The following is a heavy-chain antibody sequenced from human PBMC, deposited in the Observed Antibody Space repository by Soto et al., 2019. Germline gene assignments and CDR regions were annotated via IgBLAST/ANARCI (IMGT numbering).Heavy chain of an antibody. CDR1: GFTFTNFA. J-gene: IGHJ2*01. V-gene: IGHV3-23*01. CDR3: ATPSDFGCWYFDL. Sequence: EVQLLESGGGLVQPGGSLKLSCTGSGFTFTNFAMSWVRQSPGKGLEWVSSISGSGAVTYYVDSLKGRFTISRDNSNNTVYLQMNSRRGEDTAEYYCATPSDFGCWYFDLWGRGTLVTVSS. D-gene: IGHD4-17*01. CDR2: ISGSGAVT.